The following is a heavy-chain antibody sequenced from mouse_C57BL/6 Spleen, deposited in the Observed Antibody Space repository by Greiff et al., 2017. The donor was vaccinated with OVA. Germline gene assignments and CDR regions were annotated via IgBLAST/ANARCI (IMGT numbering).Heavy chain of an antibody. CDR1: GYTFTSYW. J-gene: IGHJ2*01. CDR3: ANYGSRYREYFDY. V-gene: IGHV1-55*01. CDR2: IYPGSGST. Sequence: VQLQQPGAELVKPGASVKMSCKASGYTFTSYWITWVKQRPGQGLEWIGDIYPGSGSTNYNEKFKSKATLTVDTSPSTAYMQLSSLTSEDSAVYYCANYGSRYREYFDYWGQGTTLTVSS. D-gene: IGHD1-1*01.